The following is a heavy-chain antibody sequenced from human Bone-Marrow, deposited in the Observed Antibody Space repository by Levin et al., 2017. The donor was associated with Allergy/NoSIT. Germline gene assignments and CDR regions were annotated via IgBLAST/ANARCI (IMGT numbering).Heavy chain of an antibody. CDR1: GYTFTTSG. CDR2: ISTYNGHT. D-gene: IGHD6-19*01. J-gene: IGHJ4*02. Sequence: ASVKVSCKAAGYTFTTSGLSWVRQAPGHGLEWMGWISTYNGHTIYTQRLQGRVTMTTDTSTSTAYMELRGLTSDDTAIYYCARDPADSSGWHGCDYWGQGSLVTVSS. V-gene: IGHV1-18*01. CDR3: ARDPADSSGWHGCDY.